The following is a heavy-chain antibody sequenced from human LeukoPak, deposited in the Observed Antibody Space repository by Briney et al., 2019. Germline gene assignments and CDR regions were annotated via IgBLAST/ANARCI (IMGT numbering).Heavy chain of an antibody. J-gene: IGHJ4*02. CDR3: AVGRRTDFDY. CDR2: IIPIFGTA. CDR1: GGTFSSYA. V-gene: IGHV1-69*01. Sequence: SVKVSCKASGGTFSSYAISWVRQAPGQGLEWMGGIIPIFGTANYAQKFQGRVTITADESTSTAYMDLSRLRLDDTAVYYCAVGRRTDFDYWGQGTLVTVSS. D-gene: IGHD1-26*01.